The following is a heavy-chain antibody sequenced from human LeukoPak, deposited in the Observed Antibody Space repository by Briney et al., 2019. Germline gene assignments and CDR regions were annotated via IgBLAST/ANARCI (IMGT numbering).Heavy chain of an antibody. D-gene: IGHD3-3*01. CDR1: GFTFSSYA. CDR3: AKAPLTIFGYYYGMDV. J-gene: IGHJ6*02. CDR2: VSDSGGST. Sequence: SGGSLRLSCAASGFTFSSYAMSWVRQAPGKGLEWVSAVSDSGGSTYYADSVKGRFTISRDNSKNTPYLQMNSLRAEDTAVYYCAKAPLTIFGYYYGMDVWGQGTTVTVSS. V-gene: IGHV3-23*01.